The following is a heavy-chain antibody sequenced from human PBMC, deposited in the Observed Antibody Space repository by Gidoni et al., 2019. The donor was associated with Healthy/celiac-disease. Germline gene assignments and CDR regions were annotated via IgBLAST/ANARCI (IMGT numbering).Heavy chain of an antibody. Sequence: EVQLLESGGGLVQPGGSLRLSCAASGFTFSSYAMSWVRQAPGKGLEWVSAISGSGGSTYYADSVKGRFTISRDNSKNTLYLQMNSLRAEDTAVYYCAKDLRITMVRGVQYGMDVWGQGTTVTVSS. CDR1: GFTFSSYA. CDR3: AKDLRITMVRGVQYGMDV. D-gene: IGHD3-10*01. J-gene: IGHJ6*02. CDR2: ISGSGGST. V-gene: IGHV3-23*01.